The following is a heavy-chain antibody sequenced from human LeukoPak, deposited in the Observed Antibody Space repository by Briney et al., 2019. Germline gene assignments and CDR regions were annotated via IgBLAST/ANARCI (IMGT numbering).Heavy chain of an antibody. D-gene: IGHD3-10*02. CDR1: GFTFSSYW. V-gene: IGHV3-7*01. Sequence: GGSLRLSCAASGFTFSSYWMSWVRQAPGKGLEWVANIKQDGSEKYYVDSVKGRVTISRDNAKNSLYLQMNSLRAEDTAVYYCAELGITMIGGVWGKGTTVTISS. J-gene: IGHJ6*04. CDR2: IKQDGSEK. CDR3: AELGITMIGGV.